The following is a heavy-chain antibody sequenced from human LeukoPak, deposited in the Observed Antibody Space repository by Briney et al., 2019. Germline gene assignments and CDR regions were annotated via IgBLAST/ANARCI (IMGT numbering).Heavy chain of an antibody. CDR2: ITFSSSYI. V-gene: IGHV3-21*01. Sequence: GGSLRLSCAASGFSFSSYSMNWVRQAPGKGLEWVSSITFSSSYIKYADSVKGRFTISRDNAKNSLYLQMNSLRAEDTAVYWCARDYIAYDPLDYWGQGTLVTVSS. J-gene: IGHJ4*02. D-gene: IGHD3-3*01. CDR1: GFSFSSYS. CDR3: ARDYIAYDPLDY.